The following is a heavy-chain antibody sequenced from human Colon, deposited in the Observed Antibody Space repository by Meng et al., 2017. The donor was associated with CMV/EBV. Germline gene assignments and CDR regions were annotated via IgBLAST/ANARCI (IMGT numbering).Heavy chain of an antibody. CDR3: ARDKRMQRNWFDP. V-gene: IGHV3-21*01. Sequence: GGSLRLSCAASGFTFSSYSMNWVRQAPGKGLEWVSSISSSSSYIYYADSVKGRFTISRDNAKNSLYLQMTSLRAEDTAVYYCARDKRMQRNWFDPWGQGTLVTVSS. CDR1: GFTFSSYS. D-gene: IGHD6-25*01. J-gene: IGHJ5*02. CDR2: ISSSSSYI.